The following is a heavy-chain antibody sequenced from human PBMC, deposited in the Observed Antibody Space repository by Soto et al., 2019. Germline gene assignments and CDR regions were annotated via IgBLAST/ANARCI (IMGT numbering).Heavy chain of an antibody. CDR2: VNNNEIGT. V-gene: IGHV3-23*01. CDR1: GFTFSSYA. J-gene: IGHJ4*02. Sequence: PGGSLRLSCAASGFTFSSYAMSWVRQAPGKGLEWVSAVNNNEIGTYYADSVRGRFTISRDNSENMLYLQMNSLRAEDTAVYYWAKEQGWAVTGTFDYWGPGDLVTVCS. D-gene: IGHD6-19*01. CDR3: AKEQGWAVTGTFDY.